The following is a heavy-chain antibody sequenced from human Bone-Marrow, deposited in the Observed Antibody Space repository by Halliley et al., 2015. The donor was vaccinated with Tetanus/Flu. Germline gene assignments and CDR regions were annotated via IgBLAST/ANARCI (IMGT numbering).Heavy chain of an antibody. CDR3: AKYYDRSGCFLPYPDGRDV. D-gene: IGHD3-22*01. J-gene: IGHJ6*02. CDR1: GFTFSTYA. CDR2: ISGSGQST. V-gene: IGHV3-23*01. Sequence: SLRLSCAASGFTFSTYAMSWVRQAPGKGLEWVSLISGSGQSTYYADSVKGRFTISRDNSKNTLYLQMNSLRAEDTAVYYCAKYYDRSGCFLPYPDGRDVWGQGPTVSASS.